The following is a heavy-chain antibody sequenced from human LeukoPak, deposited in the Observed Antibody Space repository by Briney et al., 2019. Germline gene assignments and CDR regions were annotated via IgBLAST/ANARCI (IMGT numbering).Heavy chain of an antibody. CDR3: ARDLAGTDTAIYYYYYMDV. J-gene: IGHJ6*03. CDR1: GYTFTGYY. CDR2: INPNSGGT. D-gene: IGHD5-18*01. V-gene: IGHV1-2*02. Sequence: ASVKVSCKASGYTFTGYYMHWVRQAPGQGLEWTGWINPNSGGTNYAQKFQGRVTMTRDTSISTAYMELSRLRSDDTAVYYCARDLAGTDTAIYYYYYMDVWGKGTTVTISS.